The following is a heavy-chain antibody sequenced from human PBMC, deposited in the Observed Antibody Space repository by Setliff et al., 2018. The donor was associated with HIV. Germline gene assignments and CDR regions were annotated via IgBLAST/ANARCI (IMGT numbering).Heavy chain of an antibody. V-gene: IGHV1-18*01. J-gene: IGHJ6*02. CDR3: ARDAWVEFLEWTFYGMDV. CDR2: ISAYNGNT. Sequence: ASVKVSCKASGYTFTSYGISWVRQAPGQGLEWMGWISAYNGNTKYAPKVQGRVTLTTDTSSSTIYMELRSLRSDDTAVYYCARDAWVEFLEWTFYGMDVWGQGTTVTVSS. CDR1: GYTFTSYG. D-gene: IGHD3-3*02.